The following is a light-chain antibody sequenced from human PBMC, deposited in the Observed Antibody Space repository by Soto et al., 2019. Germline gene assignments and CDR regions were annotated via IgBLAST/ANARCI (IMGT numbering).Light chain of an antibody. CDR2: DAS. CDR1: QSVSRR. CDR3: HTYNSYSLHT. Sequence: DIQMTQYPSTLSASVGDRITITCLASQSVSRRLAWYQQKPGKAPKLLIYDASSLESGVPSRFSGRGSGTEFTLTISSLQPDDCATYYCHTYNSYSLHTFGQGTKLEIK. V-gene: IGKV1-5*01. J-gene: IGKJ2*01.